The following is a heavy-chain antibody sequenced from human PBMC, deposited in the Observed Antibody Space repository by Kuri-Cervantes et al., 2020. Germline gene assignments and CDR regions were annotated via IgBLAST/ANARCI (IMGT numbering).Heavy chain of an antibody. J-gene: IGHJ3*02. CDR3: ARKGNYGDYFYAFDI. D-gene: IGHD4-17*01. Sequence: SETLSLTCAISGDSVSSNGATWNWLRQSPSRGLEWVGRTYYRSNWQNDYAVSVKGRITIKPDTSKNQFSLKLSSVTAADTAVYYCARKGNYGDYFYAFDIWGQGTMVTVSS. CDR1: GDSVSSNGAT. CDR2: TYYRSNWQN. V-gene: IGHV6-1*01.